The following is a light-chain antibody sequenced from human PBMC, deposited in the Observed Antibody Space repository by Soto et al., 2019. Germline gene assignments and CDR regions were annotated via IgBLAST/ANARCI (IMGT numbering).Light chain of an antibody. CDR3: QQYKSRRT. CDR1: EDINDW. Sequence: DIQMTQSPSTLSASIGDRATITCRASEDINDWLAWYQQKPGNAPKFLIYDASTLQSGVPSRFSGSGSGTEFTLTISSLQPDASATYYCQQYKSRRTFGQGTKVEI. V-gene: IGKV1-5*01. J-gene: IGKJ1*01. CDR2: DAS.